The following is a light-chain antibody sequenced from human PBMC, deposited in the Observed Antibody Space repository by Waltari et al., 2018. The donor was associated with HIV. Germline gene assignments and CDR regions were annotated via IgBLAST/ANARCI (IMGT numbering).Light chain of an antibody. CDR1: SSDVGNYNL. CDR2: EGI. Sequence: QSALTQPASVSGSPGQSITISCTGTSSDVGNYNLVSWYQQAPGKAPKLMIYEGIKRPSGVSNRISGSKSGNTASLTISGLQAEDEADYYCCSYGGSSNWVFGGGTKLTVL. CDR3: CSYGGSSNWV. J-gene: IGLJ3*02. V-gene: IGLV2-23*01.